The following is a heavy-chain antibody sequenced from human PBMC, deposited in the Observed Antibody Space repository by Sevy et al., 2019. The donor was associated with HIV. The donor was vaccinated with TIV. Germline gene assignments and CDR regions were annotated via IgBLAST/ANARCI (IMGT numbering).Heavy chain of an antibody. Sequence: ASVKVSCKASGYTFTGYYMHWVRQAPGQGLEWMGWINPNSGGTNYAQKFQGRVTMTRDTSISTAYMELSRLRSDDTAVYYCAREEWCSSTSCYTGVYYYGMDVWGQRTTVTVSS. CDR3: AREEWCSSTSCYTGVYYYGMDV. D-gene: IGHD2-2*02. V-gene: IGHV1-2*02. CDR2: INPNSGGT. CDR1: GYTFTGYY. J-gene: IGHJ6*02.